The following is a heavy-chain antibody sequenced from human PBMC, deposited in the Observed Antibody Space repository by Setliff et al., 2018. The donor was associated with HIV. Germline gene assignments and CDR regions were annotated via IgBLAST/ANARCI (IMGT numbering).Heavy chain of an antibody. Sequence: SETLSLTCNVSGGAFNGYYWSWIRKSPGKGLEWIAEINNSGTTNYNPSLKRRLTILVDTSKSKVYLRLNSVTAADTAVYYCARRGPRLPQSIFCDPNYDYWGQGTLVTVSS. D-gene: IGHD2-2*01. CDR3: ARRGPRLPQSIFCDPNYDY. J-gene: IGHJ4*02. V-gene: IGHV4-34*01. CDR2: INNSGTT. CDR1: GGAFNGYY.